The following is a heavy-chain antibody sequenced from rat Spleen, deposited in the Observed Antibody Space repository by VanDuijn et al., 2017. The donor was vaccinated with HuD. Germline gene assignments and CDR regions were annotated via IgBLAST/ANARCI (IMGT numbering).Heavy chain of an antibody. D-gene: IGHD3-2*01. CDR2: ISPSGGST. V-gene: IGHV5-25*01. CDR3: TRMRHRFDY. Sequence: EVQMVESGGGLVKPGRSLKLSCAASGFTFSNYYMAWVRQAPTKGLEWVASISPSGGSTYYPDSVKGRFTISRDNAKSTLYLQMNSLRSEDTATYYCTRMRHRFDYWGQGVMVTVSS. CDR1: GFTFSNYY. J-gene: IGHJ2*01.